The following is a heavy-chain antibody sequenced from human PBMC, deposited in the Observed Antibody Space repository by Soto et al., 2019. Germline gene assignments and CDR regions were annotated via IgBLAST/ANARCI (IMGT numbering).Heavy chain of an antibody. D-gene: IGHD5-12*01. CDR1: GFTFSDSD. V-gene: IGHV3-73*01. Sequence: GSLRLSCAASGFTFSDSDLHWVRQASGKGLEWVGRIRRKAYSYATAYAVSVEDRFTVSRDDSKNTAYLQMNSLKAEDTAVYYCSKLQVQSGPGNYFYGLDVWGQGTTVTVSS. J-gene: IGHJ6*02. CDR3: SKLQVQSGPGNYFYGLDV. CDR2: IRRKAYSYAT.